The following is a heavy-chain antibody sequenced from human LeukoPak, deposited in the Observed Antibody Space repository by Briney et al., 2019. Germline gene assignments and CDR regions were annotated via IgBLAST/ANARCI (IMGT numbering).Heavy chain of an antibody. D-gene: IGHD2-21*01. CDR3: ARGLYSYYYYMDV. Sequence: SETLSLTCTDSGGSISSYYWSWIRQPPGKGLEWIGYIYYSGSTNYNPSLKSRVTISVDTSRNQFSLKLSSVTAADTAVYYCARGLYSYYYYMDVWGKGTTVTISS. CDR2: IYYSGST. V-gene: IGHV4-59*01. CDR1: GGSISSYY. J-gene: IGHJ6*03.